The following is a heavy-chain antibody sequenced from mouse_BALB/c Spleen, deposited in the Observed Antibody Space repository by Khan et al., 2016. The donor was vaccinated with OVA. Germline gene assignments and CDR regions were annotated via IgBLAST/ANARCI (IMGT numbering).Heavy chain of an antibody. J-gene: IGHJ4*01. CDR3: ARHQFPLSMDS. Sequence: QVQLKQSGPDLVAPSQSLSITCTVSGFSLTSYAIHWVRQPPGNGLEWLVVIWSDGRTTYNSALKSRLSISKDNSKSQVFLKINSLQTDDTAMYCCARHQFPLSMDSWGQGTSVTVSS. CDR2: IWSDGRT. V-gene: IGHV2-6-2*01. CDR1: GFSLTSYA.